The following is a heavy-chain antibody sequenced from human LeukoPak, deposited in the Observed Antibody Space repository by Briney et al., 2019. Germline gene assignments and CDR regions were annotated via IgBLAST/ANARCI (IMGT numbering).Heavy chain of an antibody. Sequence: GGSLRLSCAASGFTFTNAWMSWVRQAPGKGLAWLSAIYSGGTTYYADSVKGRFTISRDNSKNTVYLQMNSLRVEDTAMYYCTRGRSVPATRSFDYWGQGTLVTVSS. CDR1: GFTFTNAW. D-gene: IGHD6-19*01. CDR2: IYSGGTT. J-gene: IGHJ4*02. CDR3: TRGRSVPATRSFDY. V-gene: IGHV3-66*01.